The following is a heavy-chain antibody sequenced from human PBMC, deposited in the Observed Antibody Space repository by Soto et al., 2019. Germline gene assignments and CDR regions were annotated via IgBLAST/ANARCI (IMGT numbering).Heavy chain of an antibody. J-gene: IGHJ6*02. CDR1: GFTFSSYS. D-gene: IGHD3-3*01. CDR2: ISSSSTI. Sequence: GGSLRLSCAASGFTFSSYSMNWVRQAPGKGLEWVSYISSSSTIYYADSVKGRFTISRDNAKNSLYLQMNSLRDEDTAVYYCARDGRHYDFWSGYPDYGMDVWGQGTTVTVSS. V-gene: IGHV3-48*02. CDR3: ARDGRHYDFWSGYPDYGMDV.